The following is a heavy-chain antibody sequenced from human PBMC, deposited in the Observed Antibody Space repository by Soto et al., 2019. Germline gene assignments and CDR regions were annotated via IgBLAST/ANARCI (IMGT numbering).Heavy chain of an antibody. D-gene: IGHD1-26*01. CDR2: INGGNGNT. J-gene: IGHJ4*02. CDR3: ARDDSGFSGSHYIDYFNY. V-gene: IGHV1-3*01. CDR1: GNTVPNYA. Sequence: GASVKVSCKASGNTVPNYAIHWVRRAPGQRLEWMRWINGGNGNTYYSEHFRGRVTFTRDTSAGTVYMQLSSLTSEDTAVYYCARDDSGFSGSHYIDYFNYWGQGALVTVSS.